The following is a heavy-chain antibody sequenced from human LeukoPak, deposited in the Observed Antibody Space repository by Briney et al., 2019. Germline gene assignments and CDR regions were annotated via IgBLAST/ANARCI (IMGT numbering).Heavy chain of an antibody. Sequence: SETLSLTCAVSGYSISSGYYWGWIRQPPGKGLEWIGSIYHSGSTYYNPSLKSRVTISVDTSKNQFSLKLCSVTAADTAVYYCASGYCSSTSCSAGMDVWGKGTTVTVSS. CDR1: GYSISSGYY. J-gene: IGHJ6*04. V-gene: IGHV4-38-2*01. CDR3: ASGYCSSTSCSAGMDV. D-gene: IGHD2-2*01. CDR2: IYHSGST.